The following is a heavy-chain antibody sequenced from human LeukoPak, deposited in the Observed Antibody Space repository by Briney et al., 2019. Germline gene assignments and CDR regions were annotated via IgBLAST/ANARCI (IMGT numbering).Heavy chain of an antibody. Sequence: SETLSLTCTVSGRSISSSSYYWGWIRQPRGKGLEWIGSIYYSGSTYYNPSLKSRVTISVDTSKNQFSLKLSAVTAADTAVYYCARHQPCDFWSGYYTRNNWFDPWGQGTLVTVSS. CDR3: ARHQPCDFWSGYYTRNNWFDP. CDR1: GRSISSSSYY. D-gene: IGHD3-3*01. V-gene: IGHV4-39*01. CDR2: IYYSGST. J-gene: IGHJ5*02.